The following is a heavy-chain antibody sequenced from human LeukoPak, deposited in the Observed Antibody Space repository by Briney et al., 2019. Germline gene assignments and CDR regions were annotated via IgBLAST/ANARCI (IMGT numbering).Heavy chain of an antibody. J-gene: IGHJ4*02. Sequence: AASVKVSCKASGFTFTSSVMQWVRPARGQRREWVGWIVVGSGNTNYAQKFQERGTITRDMSTSTAYMELSSLRSEDTAVYYCARDRTSYSGSYVLFDYWGQGTLVTVSS. D-gene: IGHD3-10*01. CDR1: GFTFTSSV. CDR2: IVVGSGNT. CDR3: ARDRTSYSGSYVLFDY. V-gene: IGHV1-58*02.